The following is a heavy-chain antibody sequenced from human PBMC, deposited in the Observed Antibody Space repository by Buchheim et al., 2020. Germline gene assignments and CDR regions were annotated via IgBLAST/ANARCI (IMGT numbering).Heavy chain of an antibody. CDR3: AKDVAPGSGFYFNADY. CDR2: ISGSGAYT. CDR1: EFTFSNYA. J-gene: IGHJ4*02. Sequence: EVQLVESGGGFVHPGGSLRLSCAASEFTFSNYAMTWVRQAPGKGLEWVSAISGSGAYTYYADSVKGRFTISSANSKNTLFLQMNSLRVEDTAVYYCAKDVAPGSGFYFNADYWGQGTL. D-gene: IGHD3-22*01. V-gene: IGHV3-23*04.